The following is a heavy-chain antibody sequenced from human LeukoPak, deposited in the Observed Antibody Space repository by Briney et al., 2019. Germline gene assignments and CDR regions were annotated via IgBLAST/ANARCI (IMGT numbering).Heavy chain of an antibody. J-gene: IGHJ4*02. Sequence: GGSLRLSCAASGFTFSTFAMSWVRQAPGKGLEWVSAITSAGSTYYAESVKGRFTISRDNSKNTLYLQMNSLSAVDTVVDFCAKDRGYWGQGTLVTVSS. V-gene: IGHV3-23*01. CDR2: ITSAGST. CDR3: AKDRGY. CDR1: GFTFSTFA.